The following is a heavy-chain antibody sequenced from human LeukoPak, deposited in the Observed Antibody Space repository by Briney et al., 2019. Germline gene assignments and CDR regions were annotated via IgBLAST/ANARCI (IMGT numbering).Heavy chain of an antibody. D-gene: IGHD3/OR15-3a*01. J-gene: IGHJ4*02. CDR3: ARDMAEDFWTIDY. CDR1: GFTFSNYA. CDR2: ISGSGGST. Sequence: PGGSLRLSCAASGFTFSNYAMSWVRQAPGKGLEWVSAISGSGGSTYFADSVKGRFTISRDNSKNTLYLQMNSLRAEDTAVYYCARDMAEDFWTIDYWGQGTLVTVSS. V-gene: IGHV3-23*01.